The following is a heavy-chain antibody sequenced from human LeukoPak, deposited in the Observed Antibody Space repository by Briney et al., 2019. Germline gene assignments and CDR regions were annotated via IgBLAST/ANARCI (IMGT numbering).Heavy chain of an antibody. CDR1: GGSISSSSYY. D-gene: IGHD4-17*01. CDR2: IYYTGST. CDR3: AREYGEQPYFDY. Sequence: SETLSLTCTVSGGSISSSSYYWGWIRQPPGKGLEWIGNIYYTGSTYYSPSLKSRVTISVDTSKNQFSLKLNSVTAADTAVYYCAREYGEQPYFDYWGQGTLVTVSS. J-gene: IGHJ4*02. V-gene: IGHV4-39*07.